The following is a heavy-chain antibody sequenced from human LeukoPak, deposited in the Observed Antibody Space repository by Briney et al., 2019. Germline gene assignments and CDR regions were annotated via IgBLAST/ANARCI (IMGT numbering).Heavy chain of an antibody. V-gene: IGHV1-2*02. D-gene: IGHD2-2*01. CDR1: GYTLTELS. Sequence: ASVKVSCKVSGYTLTELSMHWVRQAPGQGLEWMGWINPNSGGTNYAQKFQGRVTMTRDTSISTAYMELSRLRSDDTAVYYCARGHQQALYYFDYWGQGTLVTVSS. J-gene: IGHJ4*02. CDR3: ARGHQQALYYFDY. CDR2: INPNSGGT.